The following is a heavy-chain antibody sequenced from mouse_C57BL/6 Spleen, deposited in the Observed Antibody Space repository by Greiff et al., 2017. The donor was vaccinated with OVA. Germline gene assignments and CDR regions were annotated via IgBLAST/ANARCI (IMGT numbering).Heavy chain of an antibody. CDR1: GFTFSDYY. Sequence: EVQRVESEGGLVQPGSSMKLSCTASGFTFSDYYMAWVRQVPEKGLEWVANINYDGSSTYYLDSLKSRFIISRDNAKNILYLQRSSLKSEDTATYYCARDGKDYAMDYWGQGTSVTVSS. D-gene: IGHD2-1*01. CDR3: ARDGKDYAMDY. J-gene: IGHJ4*01. V-gene: IGHV5-16*01. CDR2: INYDGSST.